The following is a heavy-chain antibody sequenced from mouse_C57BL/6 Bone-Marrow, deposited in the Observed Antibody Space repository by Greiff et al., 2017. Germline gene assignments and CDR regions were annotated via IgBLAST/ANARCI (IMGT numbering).Heavy chain of an antibody. V-gene: IGHV1-7*01. CDR1: GYTFTSYW. J-gene: IGHJ4*01. D-gene: IGHD1-1*01. Sequence: VKLVASGAELAKPGASVKLSCKASGYTFTSYWMHWVKQRPGQGLEWIGYINPSSGYTKYNQKFKDKATLTADKSSSTAYMQLSSLTYEDSAVXYCARGGITTVSRTHRDYAMDDWGQGTSVTVSS. CDR3: ARGGITTVSRTHRDYAMDD. CDR2: INPSSGYT.